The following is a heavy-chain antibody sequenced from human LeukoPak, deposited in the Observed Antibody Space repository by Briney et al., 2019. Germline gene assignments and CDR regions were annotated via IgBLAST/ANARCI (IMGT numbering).Heavy chain of an antibody. CDR2: ITSDGSST. D-gene: IGHD2-15*01. J-gene: IGHJ6*03. Sequence: TGGSLRLSCAASGFTFRSYWMLWVPHAPGKGLVWVSRITSDGSSTIYADSVKGRFTISRDNAKNTLYLQMNSLRAEDTAVYYCAPLYCSGGSCYPRSLYYYYYMDVWGKGTTVTVSS. CDR3: APLYCSGGSCYPRSLYYYYYMDV. V-gene: IGHV3-74*01. CDR1: GFTFRSYW.